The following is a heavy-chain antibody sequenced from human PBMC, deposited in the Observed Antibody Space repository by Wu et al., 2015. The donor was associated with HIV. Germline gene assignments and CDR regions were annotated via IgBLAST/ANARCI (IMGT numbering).Heavy chain of an antibody. Sequence: QVQLVQSGAEVKKPGASVRVSCQASGYTFSNYAISWVRQAPGQGLEWMGRIIPIFGTANYAQKFQGRVTITADESTSTAYMELSSLRSEDTAVYYCAREDKYYFDYWGQGTLVTVSS. CDR1: GYTFSNYA. J-gene: IGHJ4*02. V-gene: IGHV1-69*18. D-gene: IGHD6-6*01. CDR3: AREDKYYFDY. CDR2: IIPIFGTA.